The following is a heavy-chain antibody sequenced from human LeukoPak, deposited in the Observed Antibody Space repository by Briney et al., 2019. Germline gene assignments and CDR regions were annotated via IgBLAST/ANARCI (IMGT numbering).Heavy chain of an antibody. V-gene: IGHV4-39*01. CDR1: GGSISSSSYY. D-gene: IGHD1-26*01. Sequence: SETLSLTCTVSGGSISSSSYYWGWIRQPPGKGLEWIGSIYYSGSTYYNPSLKSRVTISVDTSKNQFSLKLSSVTAADTAVYYCARGYSGSYGPNYYFDYWGQGTLVTVSS. CDR3: ARGYSGSYGPNYYFDY. CDR2: IYYSGST. J-gene: IGHJ4*02.